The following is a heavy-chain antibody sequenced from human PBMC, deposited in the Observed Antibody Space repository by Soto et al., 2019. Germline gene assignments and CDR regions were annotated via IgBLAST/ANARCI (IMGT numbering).Heavy chain of an antibody. Sequence: QVQLQESGPGLVKPSQTLSLTCTVSSDSITSGPYYWSWVRQHPGRGLEWIGYIYYRGNSYYNPSLKSPISISLDQSKNQFSLELNSVTAADSAVYFCARSGGSNSWYGVFDFWGQGTLVTVSS. D-gene: IGHD2-15*01. CDR2: IYYRGNS. CDR3: ARSGGSNSWYGVFDF. V-gene: IGHV4-31*01. CDR1: SDSITSGPYY. J-gene: IGHJ4*02.